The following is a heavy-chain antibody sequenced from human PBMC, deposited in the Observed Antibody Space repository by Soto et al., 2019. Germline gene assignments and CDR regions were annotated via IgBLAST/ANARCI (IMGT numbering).Heavy chain of an antibody. CDR2: IFPRDSDT. J-gene: IGHJ4*02. D-gene: IGHD3-22*01. CDR3: ARSYYDSSGYYYGMDY. CDR1: GYNYDTYW. Sequence: PGESLKISCKGSGYNYDTYWIAWVRQMPGKGLEWMGIIFPRDSDTRYRPSFQGQVTISADRSTTTAYLQWYSLKASDTAMYYCARSYYDSSGYYYGMDYWGQGTLVTVS. V-gene: IGHV5-51*01.